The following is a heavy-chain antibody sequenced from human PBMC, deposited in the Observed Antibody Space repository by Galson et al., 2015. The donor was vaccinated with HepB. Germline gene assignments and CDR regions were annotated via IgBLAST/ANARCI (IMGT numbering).Heavy chain of an antibody. Sequence: SLRLSCAASGFTFDDYAMHWVRHAPGKGLEWVSGISWNSGSIGYADSVKGRFTISRGNAKNSLYLQMNSLRAEDTALYYCAKDMGAAGDGYNPFDYWGQGTLVTVSS. D-gene: IGHD5-24*01. CDR3: AKDMGAAGDGYNPFDY. J-gene: IGHJ4*02. CDR1: GFTFDDYA. V-gene: IGHV3-9*01. CDR2: ISWNSGSI.